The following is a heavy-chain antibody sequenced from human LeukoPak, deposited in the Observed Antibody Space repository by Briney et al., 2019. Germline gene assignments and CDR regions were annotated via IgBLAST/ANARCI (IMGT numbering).Heavy chain of an antibody. V-gene: IGHV1-18*01. CDR1: GYTFTSYG. CDR3: ARPQWLHSSVEVAFDI. CDR2: ISAYNGNT. D-gene: IGHD6-19*01. Sequence: GASVKVSCKASGYTFTSYGISWVRQAPGQGLERMGWISAYNGNTNYAQKLQGRVTMTTDTSTSTAYMELRSLRSDDTAVYYCARPQWLHSSVEVAFDIWGQGTMVTVSS. J-gene: IGHJ3*02.